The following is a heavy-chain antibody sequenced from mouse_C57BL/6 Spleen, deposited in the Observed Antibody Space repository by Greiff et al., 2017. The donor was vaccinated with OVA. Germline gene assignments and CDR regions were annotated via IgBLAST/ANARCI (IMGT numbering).Heavy chain of an antibody. CDR3: ASYYSNLAWFAY. V-gene: IGHV1-50*01. Sequence: QVQLKQPGAELVKPGASVKLSCKASGYTFTSYWMQWVKQRPGQGLEWIGELDPSDSYTNYNQKFKGKATLTVDTSSSTAYMQLSSLTSEDSAVYYCASYYSNLAWFAYWGQGTLVTVSA. J-gene: IGHJ3*01. CDR1: GYTFTSYW. D-gene: IGHD2-5*01. CDR2: LDPSDSYT.